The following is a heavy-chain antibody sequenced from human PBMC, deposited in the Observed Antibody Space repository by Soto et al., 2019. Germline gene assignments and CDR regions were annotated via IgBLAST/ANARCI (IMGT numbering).Heavy chain of an antibody. CDR3: ARSHGSSWYNYFDY. Sequence: GGSLRLSCAASGFTFSSYGMHWVRQAPGKGLEWVAVISYDGSNKYYADSVKGRFTISRDNSKNTLYLQMNSLRAEDTAVYYCARSHGSSWYNYFDYWGQGTLVTVSS. D-gene: IGHD6-13*01. J-gene: IGHJ4*02. V-gene: IGHV3-30*03. CDR1: GFTFSSYG. CDR2: ISYDGSNK.